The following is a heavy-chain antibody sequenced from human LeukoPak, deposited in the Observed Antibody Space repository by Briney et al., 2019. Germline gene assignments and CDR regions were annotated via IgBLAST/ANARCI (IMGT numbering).Heavy chain of an antibody. CDR1: GLTFSRYS. D-gene: IGHD2-2*01. V-gene: IGHV3-21*01. J-gene: IGHJ4*02. Sequence: GGSLRLSCAASGLTFSRYSMSWVRQAPGKGLEWVSSISGDSNYIYYADSVEGRFTISRDNAKNSLYLQMNSLRAVDTAVYYCANHLACGSTSCPPFDYWGQGTLVTVSS. CDR3: ANHLACGSTSCPPFDY. CDR2: ISGDSNYI.